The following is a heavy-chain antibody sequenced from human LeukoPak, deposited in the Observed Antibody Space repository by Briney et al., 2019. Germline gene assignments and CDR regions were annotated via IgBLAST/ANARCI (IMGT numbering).Heavy chain of an antibody. J-gene: IGHJ6*02. V-gene: IGHV4-59*11. CDR1: GGSISGHY. D-gene: IGHD3-16*01. CDR2: IHYSGRL. Sequence: PSETLSLTCTVSGGSISGHYWTWIWQPPGKGLEWIGQIHYSGRLDYNPSLKSRVTISVDTSKNQLSLKVTSVTGADTAVYYCARFGVDYDMDVWGQGTTVTVSS. CDR3: ARFGVDYDMDV.